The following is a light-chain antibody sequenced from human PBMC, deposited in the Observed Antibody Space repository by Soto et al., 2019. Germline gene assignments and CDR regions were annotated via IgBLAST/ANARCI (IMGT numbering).Light chain of an antibody. Sequence: DIQMTQSPSSLSASVGDRVTITCRASQSIEKYISWYQQKTPKAPKLLMYATSILQSGVPARFSGSGSGTEFTLTISSLQPEDFATYYCQQSYRSPTFGQGTKVEIK. CDR2: ATS. J-gene: IGKJ1*01. V-gene: IGKV1-39*01. CDR3: QQSYRSPT. CDR1: QSIEKY.